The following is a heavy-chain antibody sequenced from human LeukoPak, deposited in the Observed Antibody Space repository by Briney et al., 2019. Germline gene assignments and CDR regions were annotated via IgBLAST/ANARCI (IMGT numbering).Heavy chain of an antibody. V-gene: IGHV3-23*01. CDR1: GFTFSSYA. D-gene: IGHD1-26*01. J-gene: IGHJ4*02. Sequence: GGSLRLSCAASGFTFSSYAMNWVRQAPGKGLEWVSVITGSGDNTYYADSVRGRFTISRDNSEDTLYLQMNSLRAEDTAVYYCAKTSPGTYVRHFDYWGQGSLVTVSS. CDR2: ITGSGDNT. CDR3: AKTSPGTYVRHFDY.